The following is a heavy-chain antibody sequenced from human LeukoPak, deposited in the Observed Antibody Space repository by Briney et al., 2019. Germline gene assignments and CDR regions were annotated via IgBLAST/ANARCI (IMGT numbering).Heavy chain of an antibody. CDR3: ARLLDNDSSGDPDTFDM. CDR1: GGSISRHF. Sequence: SETLSLTCSVSGGSISRHFWSWIRQPPGKGLEWIAFIHYSGRTKYNPSLQSRVTISIDTSENNFSLRLTSVTAADTAVYYCARLLDNDSSGDPDTFDMWGQGTVVNVSS. CDR2: IHYSGRT. V-gene: IGHV4-59*11. J-gene: IGHJ3*02. D-gene: IGHD3-22*01.